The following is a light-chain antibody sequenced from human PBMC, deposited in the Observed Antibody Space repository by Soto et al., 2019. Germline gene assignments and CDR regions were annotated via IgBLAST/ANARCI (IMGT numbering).Light chain of an antibody. CDR1: QSVSSSY. Sequence: EIVLTQSPGTLSLSPGERATLSCRASQSVSSSYLAWYQQKPGQAPRLLIYGASNRATGIPDRFSGSGSGTGFTLTISRLEPEDFAVYYCQQYGSSFTFGPGTKVDIK. V-gene: IGKV3-20*01. J-gene: IGKJ3*01. CDR2: GAS. CDR3: QQYGSSFT.